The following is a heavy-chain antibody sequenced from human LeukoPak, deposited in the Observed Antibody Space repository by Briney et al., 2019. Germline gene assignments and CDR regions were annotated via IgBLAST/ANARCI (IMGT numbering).Heavy chain of an antibody. CDR2: MLDTVTT. Sequence: SETLSLTCAVSGASMNTHYWSWIRQPPGKGLEWIGYMLDTVTTKDNPSLKSRFTPSADTSKNQFSLRLTSVTAADTAVYYCATIKRGNIFGYFDFWGQGIPVTVSS. J-gene: IGHJ4*02. D-gene: IGHD5-18*01. CDR3: ATIKRGNIFGYFDF. V-gene: IGHV4-59*11. CDR1: GASMNTHY.